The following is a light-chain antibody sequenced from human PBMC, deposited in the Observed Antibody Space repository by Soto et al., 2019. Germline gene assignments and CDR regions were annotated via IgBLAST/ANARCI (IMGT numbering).Light chain of an antibody. CDR1: SSDVGGYNY. Sequence: QSALTQPASVSGSPGQSITISCTGTSSDVGGYNYVSWYQQYPGKAPKLMIYDVSSRPSGVSNRFSGSKSGNTASLTISGLQAEDEAVYHCSSYTPSSTYVFGTGTKLTVL. V-gene: IGLV2-14*03. J-gene: IGLJ1*01. CDR3: SSYTPSSTYV. CDR2: DVS.